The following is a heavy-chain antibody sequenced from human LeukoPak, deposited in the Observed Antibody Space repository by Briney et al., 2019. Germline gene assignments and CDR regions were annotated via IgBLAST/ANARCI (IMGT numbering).Heavy chain of an antibody. CDR2: IYHSGST. Sequence: SETLSLTCTVSGYSVSSGYYWGWIRQPPGKGLEWIGNIYHSGSTYYNPSLKSRVTISVDTSKNQFSLKLSSVTAADTAVYYCARNNGYSSGWYTHWGQGTLVTVSS. CDR1: GYSVSSGYY. J-gene: IGHJ4*02. CDR3: ARNNGYSSGWYTH. D-gene: IGHD6-19*01. V-gene: IGHV4-38-2*02.